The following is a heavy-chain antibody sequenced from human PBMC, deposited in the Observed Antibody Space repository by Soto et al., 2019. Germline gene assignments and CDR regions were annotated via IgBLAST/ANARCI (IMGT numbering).Heavy chain of an antibody. D-gene: IGHD3-22*01. J-gene: IGHJ5*02. CDR3: ARADYDSSGHNWFEP. V-gene: IGHV1-18*01. CDR2: ISAYNGNT. CDR1: GYTFTSYG. Sequence: ASVKVSCKASGYTFTSYGISWVRQAPGQGLEWMGWISAYNGNTNYAQKLQGRVTMTTDTSTSTAYMELRGLRSDDTAVYYCARADYDSSGHNWFEPWGQGTRVTVSS.